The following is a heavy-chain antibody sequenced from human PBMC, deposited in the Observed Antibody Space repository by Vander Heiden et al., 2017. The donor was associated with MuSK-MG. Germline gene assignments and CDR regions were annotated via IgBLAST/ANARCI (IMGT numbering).Heavy chain of an antibody. Sequence: SSYGMHWVRKAPGKGLEWVAVIWYDGSNQYYADSVKGRFTISRDNSKNTLYLQMNTLRAEDTAVYYCAREVGYCSSTSFQSYGIDVWCDGAT. CDR1: SSYG. CDR2: IWYDGSNQ. D-gene: IGHD2-2*01. V-gene: IGHV3-33*01. J-gene: IGHJ6*02. CDR3: AREVGYCSSTSFQSYGIDV.